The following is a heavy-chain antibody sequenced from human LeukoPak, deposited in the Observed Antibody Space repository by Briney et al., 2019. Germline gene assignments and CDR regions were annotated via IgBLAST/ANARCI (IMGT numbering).Heavy chain of an antibody. D-gene: IGHD6-6*01. CDR2: INHSGST. V-gene: IGHV4-34*01. J-gene: IGHJ4*02. Sequence: PSETLSLTCAVYGGSFSGYYWSWIRQPPGKGLEWIGEINHSGSTNYNPSLKSRVTISVDTSKNQFSLKLSSVTAADTAVYYCARGPIVARPSRIDYWGQGTLVTVSS. CDR3: ARGPIVARPSRIDY. CDR1: GGSFSGYY.